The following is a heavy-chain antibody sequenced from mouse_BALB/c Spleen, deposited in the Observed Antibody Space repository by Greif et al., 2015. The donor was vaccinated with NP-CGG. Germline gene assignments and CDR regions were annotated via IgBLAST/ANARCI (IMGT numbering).Heavy chain of an antibody. CDR3: ARPLYDGYGYFDY. V-gene: IGHV1-54*01. CDR2: INPGSGGT. J-gene: IGHJ2*01. CDR1: GYAFTNYL. Sequence: QVQLQQSGAELVRPGTSVKVSCKASGYAFTNYLIEWVKQRPGQGLEWIGVINPGSGGTNYNEKFKGKATLTADKSSSTAYMQLSSLTSDDSAVYFCARPLYDGYGYFDYWGQGTTLTVSS. D-gene: IGHD2-3*01.